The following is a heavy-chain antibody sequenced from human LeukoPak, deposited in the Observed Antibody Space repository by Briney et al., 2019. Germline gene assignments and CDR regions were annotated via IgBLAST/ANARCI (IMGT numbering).Heavy chain of an antibody. D-gene: IGHD5-18*01. CDR3: ARLRVDTAVVTYYYYGMDV. CDR2: IIPILGIA. Sequence: PGASVKVSCKASGGTFSSYAISWVRQAPGQGLEWMGRIIPILGIANYAQKFQGRVTITADKSTSTAYMELSSLRSEDTTVYYYARLRVDTAVVTYYYYGMDVWGQGTTVTVSS. J-gene: IGHJ6*02. V-gene: IGHV1-69*04. CDR1: GGTFSSYA.